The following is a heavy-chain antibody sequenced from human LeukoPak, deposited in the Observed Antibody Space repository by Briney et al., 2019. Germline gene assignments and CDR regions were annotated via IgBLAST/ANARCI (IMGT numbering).Heavy chain of an antibody. Sequence: LSLTCTVSGGSISSGGYYWSWIRQHPGKGLEWIGYIYYSGSTYYNPSLKSRVTMSVDASKNQFSLKLDSVTAADTAVYYCARFSNDHGVKFDYWGQGTLVTVSS. J-gene: IGHJ4*02. V-gene: IGHV4-31*03. CDR2: IYYSGST. CDR1: GGSISSGGYY. CDR3: ARFSNDHGVKFDY. D-gene: IGHD4-17*01.